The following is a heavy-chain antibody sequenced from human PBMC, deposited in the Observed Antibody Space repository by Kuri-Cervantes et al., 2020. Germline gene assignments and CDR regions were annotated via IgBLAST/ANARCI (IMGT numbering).Heavy chain of an antibody. Sequence: GSLRLSCAVYSGSLSGYSWNWIRQSPGKGLEWIGEINQSGSTNYNPSLKSRVTISVDTSKNQFSLRLSSVTAADTAVYYCARGDAGSQPHDYWGQGTLVTVSS. CDR3: ARGDAGSQPHDY. CDR1: SGSLSGYS. CDR2: INQSGST. V-gene: IGHV4-34*01. J-gene: IGHJ4*02. D-gene: IGHD3-10*01.